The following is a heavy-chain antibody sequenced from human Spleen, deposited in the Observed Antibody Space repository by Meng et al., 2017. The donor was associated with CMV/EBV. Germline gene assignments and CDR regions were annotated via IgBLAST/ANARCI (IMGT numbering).Heavy chain of an antibody. CDR2: MNPNSGNT. J-gene: IGHJ5*02. Sequence: TSYDSNWVRQATGQGLEWMGWMNPNSGNTGYAQKFQGRVTMTRNTSISTAYMELSSLRSEDTAVYYCAMSYYDFWSGYTRPTGWFDPWGQGTLVTVSS. V-gene: IGHV1-8*01. D-gene: IGHD3-3*01. CDR1: TSYD. CDR3: AMSYYDFWSGYTRPTGWFDP.